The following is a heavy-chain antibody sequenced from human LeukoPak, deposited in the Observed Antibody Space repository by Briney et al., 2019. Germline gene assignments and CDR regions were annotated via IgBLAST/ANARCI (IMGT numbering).Heavy chain of an antibody. J-gene: IGHJ4*02. V-gene: IGHV4-39*01. CDR2: IYYSGST. D-gene: IGHD6-19*01. CDR3: ARQLSSGYIFDY. Sequence: SETLSLTCTVSGGSINSSNYYWGWIRQPPGKGLEWIGNIYYSGSTYYNPSLKSRVTISVDTSKNQFSLKLNSVTAADTAVYYCARQLSSGYIFDYWGQGTLVTVSS. CDR1: GGSINSSNYY.